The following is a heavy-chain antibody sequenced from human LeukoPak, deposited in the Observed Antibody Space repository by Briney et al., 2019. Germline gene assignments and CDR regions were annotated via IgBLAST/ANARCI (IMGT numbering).Heavy chain of an antibody. V-gene: IGHV3-11*04. CDR1: GFTFSDYY. Sequence: PGGSLRLSCAASGFTFSDYYMSWIRQAPGKGLEWVSYISSSGSTIYYADSVEGRFTISRDNAKNSLYLQMNSLRAEDTAVYYCARGEAYYYGSGSPPLFDPWGQGTLVTVSS. CDR3: ARGEAYYYGSGSPPLFDP. CDR2: ISSSGSTI. D-gene: IGHD3-10*01. J-gene: IGHJ5*02.